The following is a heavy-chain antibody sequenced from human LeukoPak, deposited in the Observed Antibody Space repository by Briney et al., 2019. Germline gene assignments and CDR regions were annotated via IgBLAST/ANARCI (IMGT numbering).Heavy chain of an antibody. V-gene: IGHV1-69*05. CDR2: IIPIFGTA. Sequence: SVKVSCKASGGTFSSYAISWVRQAPGQGLEWMGRIIPIFGTANYAQKFQGRVTITTDESTSTAYMELSSLRSEDTAVYYCARDYYDSSGYYGYWGQGTLVTVSS. J-gene: IGHJ4*02. CDR3: ARDYYDSSGYYGY. D-gene: IGHD3-22*01. CDR1: GGTFSSYA.